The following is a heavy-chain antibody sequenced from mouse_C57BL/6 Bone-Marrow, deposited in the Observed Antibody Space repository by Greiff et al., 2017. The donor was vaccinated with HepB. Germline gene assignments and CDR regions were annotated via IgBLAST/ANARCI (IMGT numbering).Heavy chain of an antibody. V-gene: IGHV1-54*01. CDR1: GYAFTNYL. D-gene: IGHD2-5*01. Sequence: LQESGAELVRPGTSVKVSCKASGYAFTNYLIEWVKQRPGQGLEWIGVINPGSGGTNYNEKFKGKATLTADKSSSTAYMQLSSLTSEDSAVYFCARSKNLDYWGQGTSVTVSS. J-gene: IGHJ4*01. CDR2: INPGSGGT. CDR3: ARSKNLDY.